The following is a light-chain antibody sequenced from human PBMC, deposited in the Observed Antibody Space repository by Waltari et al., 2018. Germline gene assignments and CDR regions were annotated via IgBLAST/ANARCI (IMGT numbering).Light chain of an antibody. CDR1: SSDIAAYNF. J-gene: IGLJ2*01. V-gene: IGLV2-14*03. CDR2: DVT. CDR3: ASYTSSDSFVV. Sequence: QSALTQPASVSGSPGQSIPISCTGTSSDIAAYNFVSWYQHHPGEAPKLVIYDVTKRPSGMSNRFSGSKSGNTASLTISGLQAEDEANYVCASYTSSDSFVVFGGGTKLTVL.